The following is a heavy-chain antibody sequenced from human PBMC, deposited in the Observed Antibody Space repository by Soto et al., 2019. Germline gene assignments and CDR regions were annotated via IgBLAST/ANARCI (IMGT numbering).Heavy chain of an antibody. CDR3: AKNSYGDSWNFGLDV. V-gene: IGHV3-23*01. CDR2: ISGSGSST. Sequence: GGSLRLSCTVSGFTFSSYAMNWVRQATGKGLEWVSAISGSGSSTYYADSVKGRFTVSRDNSKNTMYLQMNSLRDEDTAVYYCAKNSYGDSWNFGLDVWGQGTTVTVSS. J-gene: IGHJ6*02. D-gene: IGHD4-17*01. CDR1: GFTFSSYA.